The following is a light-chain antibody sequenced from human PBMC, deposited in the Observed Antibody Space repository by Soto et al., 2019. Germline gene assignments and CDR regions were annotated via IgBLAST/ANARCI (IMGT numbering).Light chain of an antibody. J-gene: IGKJ3*01. CDR3: QKCNSAPFT. CDR2: AAS. V-gene: IGKV1-27*01. CDR1: QGIYNY. Sequence: DTQMTQSPSSLSASVGDRVTITCRASQGIYNYLAWYQQKPGKVPKILIYAASSLVSGVPSRFSGSGSGTDFTLTISSLPPEDVATYYCQKCNSAPFTFGPRTKVYIK.